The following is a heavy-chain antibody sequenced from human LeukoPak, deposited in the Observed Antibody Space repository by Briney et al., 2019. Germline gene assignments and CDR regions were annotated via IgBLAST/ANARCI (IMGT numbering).Heavy chain of an antibody. CDR3: ARDRQYYYDSSGYYASAFDI. CDR1: GYTFTSYY. Sequence: ASVKVSCKASGYTFTSYYMHWVRQAPGQGLEWMGIINPSGGSTSYAQKFQGRVTKTRDTSTSTVYMELSSLRSEDTAVYYCARDRQYYYDSSGYYASAFDIWGQGTMVTVSS. V-gene: IGHV1-46*01. CDR2: INPSGGST. D-gene: IGHD3-22*01. J-gene: IGHJ3*02.